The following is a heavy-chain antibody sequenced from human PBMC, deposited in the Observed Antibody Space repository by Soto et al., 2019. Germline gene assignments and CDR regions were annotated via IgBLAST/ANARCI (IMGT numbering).Heavy chain of an antibody. Sequence: ASVKVSCKASGYTFTSYGISWVRQAPGQGLEWMGWISAYNGNTNYAQKLQGRVTMTTDTSTSTAYMELRSLRSDDTAVYYCARDAPPLAYYYDPNWFDPWGQGTLVTVSS. CDR2: ISAYNGNT. CDR3: ARDAPPLAYYYDPNWFDP. V-gene: IGHV1-18*01. D-gene: IGHD3-22*01. J-gene: IGHJ5*02. CDR1: GYTFTSYG.